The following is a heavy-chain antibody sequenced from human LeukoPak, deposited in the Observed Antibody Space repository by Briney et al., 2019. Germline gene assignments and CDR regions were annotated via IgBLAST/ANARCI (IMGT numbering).Heavy chain of an antibody. J-gene: IGHJ4*02. CDR3: ARLLSGWYLADY. D-gene: IGHD6-19*01. CDR2: ITSSSNTV. Sequence: AGGSLRLSCAASGFTFSNYNMFWARQAPGKGLEWVSYITSSSNTVHYADSVKGRFTLSRNNAKSSLYLQVNSLRAEDTAIYYCARLLSGWYLADYWGQGTLVTVSS. CDR1: GFTFSNYN. V-gene: IGHV3-48*01.